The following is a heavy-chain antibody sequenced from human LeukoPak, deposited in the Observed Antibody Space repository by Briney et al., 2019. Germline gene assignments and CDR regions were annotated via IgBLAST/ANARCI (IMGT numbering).Heavy chain of an antibody. CDR1: GLTFSSYG. CDR2: ISYDGSNK. Sequence: PGGSLRLSCAASGLTFSSYGMHWVRQAPGKGLEWVAVISYDGSNKYYADSVKGRFTISRDNSKNTLYLQMNSLRAEDTAVYYCAKDRGYYDSSGYWEVWGQGTLVTVSS. V-gene: IGHV3-30*18. CDR3: AKDRGYYDSSGYWEV. D-gene: IGHD3-22*01. J-gene: IGHJ4*02.